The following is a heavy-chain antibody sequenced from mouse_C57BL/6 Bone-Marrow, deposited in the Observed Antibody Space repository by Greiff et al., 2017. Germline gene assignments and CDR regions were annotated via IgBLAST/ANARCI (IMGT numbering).Heavy chain of an antibody. CDR1: GYTFTSYW. D-gene: IGHD2-3*01. V-gene: IGHV1-61*01. CDR3: ARGGLLYFDY. CDR2: IYPSDSET. J-gene: IGHJ2*01. Sequence: QVQLQQPGAELVRPGSSVKLSCKASGYTFTSYWMDWVKQRPGPGLEWIGNIYPSDSETHYNQKFKDKATLTVDKSSSTAYMQLSSLTSEDSAVYYCARGGLLYFDYWGQGTTLTVSS.